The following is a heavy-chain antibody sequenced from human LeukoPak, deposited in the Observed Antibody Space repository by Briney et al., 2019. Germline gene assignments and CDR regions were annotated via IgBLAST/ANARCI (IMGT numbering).Heavy chain of an antibody. CDR3: ARTTYYFSSGSLDGFDI. CDR2: IQPGDSNT. V-gene: IGHV5-51*01. Sequence: GESLEISCQGSGYSFTSYWIGWVRQMPGKGLEWMGIIQPGDSNTRYSPSFQGQVTISADKSIRTAYLQWSTLKASDTATYYCARTTYYFSSGSLDGFDIWGQGTMVNVSS. J-gene: IGHJ3*02. D-gene: IGHD3-10*01. CDR1: GYSFTSYW.